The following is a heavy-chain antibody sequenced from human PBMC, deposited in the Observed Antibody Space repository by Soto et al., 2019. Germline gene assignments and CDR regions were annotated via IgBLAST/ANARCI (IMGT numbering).Heavy chain of an antibody. CDR1: GFTFSSYG. V-gene: IGHV3-30*03. D-gene: IGHD2-15*01. CDR3: ATYCSGGRCHSALNY. CDR2: ISYDGSNK. J-gene: IGHJ4*02. Sequence: GSLRLSCAASGFTFSSYGMHWVRQAPGKGLEWVAVISYDGSNKYYADSVKGRFTISRDNSKNTLYLQMNSLRAEDTAVYYCATYCSGGRCHSALNYWGQGTLVTVSS.